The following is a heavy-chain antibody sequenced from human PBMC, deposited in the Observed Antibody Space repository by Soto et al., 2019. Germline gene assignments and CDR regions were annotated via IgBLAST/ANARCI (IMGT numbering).Heavy chain of an antibody. D-gene: IGHD2-2*02. CDR1: GYTFTLFG. CDR2: ISAYNGDT. J-gene: IGHJ4*02. Sequence: QVQLVQSAAEVKKPGASVKVSCTTSGYTFTLFGISWVRQAPGQGLEWMGWISAYNGDTKYAETLQGRVTMTTDTSTSTAYMELTSLTSDDTAEYYCARGGQYRYFDYWGQGTLVTVSS. CDR3: ARGGQYRYFDY. V-gene: IGHV1-18*01.